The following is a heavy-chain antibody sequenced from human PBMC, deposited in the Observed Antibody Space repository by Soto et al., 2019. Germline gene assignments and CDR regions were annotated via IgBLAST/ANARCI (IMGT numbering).Heavy chain of an antibody. Sequence: EVQLVESGGGLVKPGGSLRLSCAAPGFTFINAWRSWVRQAPGKGLGWVGRIKSKTDGGTTDYAAPVKGRFTISRDDSKNTLYLQMNSLKTEDTAVYYCTTGGIAAAGNYYYYYGMDVWGQGTTVTVSS. CDR1: GFTFINAW. V-gene: IGHV3-15*01. CDR2: IKSKTDGGTT. CDR3: TTGGIAAAGNYYYYYGMDV. J-gene: IGHJ6*02. D-gene: IGHD6-13*01.